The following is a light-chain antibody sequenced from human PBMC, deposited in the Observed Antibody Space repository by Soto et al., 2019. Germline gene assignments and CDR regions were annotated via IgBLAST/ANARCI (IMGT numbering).Light chain of an antibody. CDR3: CSFGGSGAYVL. V-gene: IGLV2-23*01. Sequence: QSALSQPASVSGSPGQSIAISCTGTSSGVGGVNLVSWYQQHPGKAPKLLIYEGTKWPSGVSDRFSGSKSGNTASLTISGLQAEDEADYYCCSFGGSGAYVLFGGGTKLTVL. CDR1: SSGVGGVNL. J-gene: IGLJ2*01. CDR2: EGT.